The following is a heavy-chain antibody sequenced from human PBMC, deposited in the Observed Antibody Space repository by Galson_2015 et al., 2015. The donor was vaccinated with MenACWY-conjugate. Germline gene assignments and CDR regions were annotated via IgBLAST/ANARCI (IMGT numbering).Heavy chain of an antibody. D-gene: IGHD3-3*01. CDR3: TTHKGDFWGGLLFHFYMDV. J-gene: IGHJ6*03. Sequence: LRLSCAASGFPFSDYSMNWVRQAPGKGLEWVSFISSSSSYIYYADSVKGRFTVSRDNAKNSLYLQMNSLKTEDTAVYYCTTHKGDFWGGLLFHFYMDVWGKGTTVTVSS. V-gene: IGHV3-21*03. CDR1: GFPFSDYS. CDR2: ISSSSSYI.